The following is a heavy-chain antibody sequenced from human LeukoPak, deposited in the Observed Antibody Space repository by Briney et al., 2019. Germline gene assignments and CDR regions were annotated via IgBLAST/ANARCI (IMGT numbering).Heavy chain of an antibody. V-gene: IGHV4-34*01. CDR2: IDHSGST. CDR3: ARFCSSTSCYWGDAFDI. J-gene: IGHJ3*02. Sequence: SETLSLTCAVYGGSFSGYYWSWIRQPPGKGLEWIGVIDHSGSTNYNPSLKSRVTMSVDTSKNQFSLKLSSVTAADTAVYYCARFCSSTSCYWGDAFDIWGQGTMVTVSS. CDR1: GGSFSGYY. D-gene: IGHD2-2*01.